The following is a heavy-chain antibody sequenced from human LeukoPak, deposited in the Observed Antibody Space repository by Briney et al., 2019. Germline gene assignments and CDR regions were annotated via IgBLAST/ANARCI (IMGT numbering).Heavy chain of an antibody. J-gene: IGHJ4*02. CDR2: IYYSGST. CDR3: ARGVDYGGNPGDY. V-gene: IGHV4-30-4*01. CDR1: GGSFSDYY. Sequence: SETLSLTCAVYGGSFSDYYWSWIRQPPGKGLEWIGYIYYSGSTYYNPSLKSRVTISVDTSKNQFSLKLSSVTAADTAVYYCARGVDYGGNPGDYWGQGTLVTVSS. D-gene: IGHD4-23*01.